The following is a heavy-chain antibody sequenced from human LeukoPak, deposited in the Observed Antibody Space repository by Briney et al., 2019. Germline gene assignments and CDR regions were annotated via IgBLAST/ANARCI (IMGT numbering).Heavy chain of an antibody. D-gene: IGHD2-15*01. Sequence: SETLSLTCAVYGGSFTDYFWTWIRQPPGRGLEWNGAINNSGRTNSNPSLMRRATLSIDMSTNQCSLRLTSVTAAVTAVYYCARGGGSFLDYWGQGALVTVSS. CDR3: ARGGGSFLDY. V-gene: IGHV4-34*01. CDR2: INNSGRT. J-gene: IGHJ4*02. CDR1: GGSFTDYF.